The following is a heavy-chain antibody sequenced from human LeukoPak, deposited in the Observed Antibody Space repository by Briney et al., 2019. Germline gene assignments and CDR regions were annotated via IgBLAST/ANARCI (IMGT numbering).Heavy chain of an antibody. CDR1: GGTFSSYA. D-gene: IGHD3-3*01. V-gene: IGHV1-69*05. J-gene: IGHJ4*02. Sequence: ASVKVSCKASGGTFSSYAISWVRQAPGQGLEWMGGIIPIFGTANYAQKFQGRVTITTDESTSTAYMELSSLRSEDTAVYYCAREDGGGYYRYWGQGTLDSVSS. CDR3: AREDGGGYYRY. CDR2: IIPIFGTA.